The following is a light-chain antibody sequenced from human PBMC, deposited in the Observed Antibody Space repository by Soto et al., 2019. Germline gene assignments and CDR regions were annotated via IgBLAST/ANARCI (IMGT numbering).Light chain of an antibody. V-gene: IGLV1-40*01. CDR1: SSNIGAGYV. Sequence: QSVLTQPPSVSGAPGQRVTISCTGSSSNIGAGYVVHWYQQHPGKAPKLMIYHVTYRLSGVSNRYSGSKSGNSASLTISGLQADDEADYYCCSLTTSHTYVFGSGTKVTVL. CDR3: CSLTTSHTYV. CDR2: HVT. J-gene: IGLJ1*01.